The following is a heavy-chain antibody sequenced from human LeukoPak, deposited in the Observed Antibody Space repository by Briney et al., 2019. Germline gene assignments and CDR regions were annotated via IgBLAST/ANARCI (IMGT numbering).Heavy chain of an antibody. CDR1: GGSFRGYY. D-gene: IGHD3-10*01. CDR3: ARGGLRVTRARGTSKAFDP. Sequence: SETLSLTCGVSGGSFRGYYWSWIRLSPGRGLEWIGEITHSGATKYNPSLASRLTISLDTSKDQFSLKLTSATAADTAVYYCARGGLRVTRARGTSKAFDPWGQGTQVSVFS. CDR2: ITHSGAT. V-gene: IGHV4-34*01. J-gene: IGHJ5*02.